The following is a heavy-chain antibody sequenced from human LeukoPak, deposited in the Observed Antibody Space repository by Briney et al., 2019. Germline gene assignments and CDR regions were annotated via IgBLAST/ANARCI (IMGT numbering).Heavy chain of an antibody. D-gene: IGHD3-22*01. Sequence: PSQTLSLTCSVSGGSISTGSYYWSWIRQHPGKGLEWIGYINYSGSTDNNPSLKSRVTISVDTSNNHFSLKLRSVTAADTAMYYCASTYDSSGYYYVDRWGQGTLVTVSS. CDR1: GGSISTGSYY. V-gene: IGHV4-31*03. CDR3: ASTYDSSGYYYVDR. CDR2: INYSGST. J-gene: IGHJ4*02.